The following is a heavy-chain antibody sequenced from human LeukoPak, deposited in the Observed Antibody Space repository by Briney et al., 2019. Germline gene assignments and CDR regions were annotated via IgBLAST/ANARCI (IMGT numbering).Heavy chain of an antibody. CDR3: AKRAYFDY. J-gene: IGHJ4*02. CDR2: IIVSGGST. Sequence: GGSLRLSCAASGFTFSTYAMSWVRQAPGKGLEWVSSIIVSGGSTYYADSVQGRFTISRDNSKNTLYLQMNSLRAEDTAVYYCAKRAYFDYWGQGTLVTVSS. CDR1: GFTFSTYA. V-gene: IGHV3-23*01.